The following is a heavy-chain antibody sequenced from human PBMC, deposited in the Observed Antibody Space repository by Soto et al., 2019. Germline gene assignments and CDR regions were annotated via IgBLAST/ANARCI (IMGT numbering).Heavy chain of an antibody. J-gene: IGHJ4*02. CDR3: ARHNYGSGSTYFDY. CDR2: IYYSGST. D-gene: IGHD3-10*01. Sequence: SETLSLTCTVSGGSIISGDYYWSWIRQPPGKGLEWIGYIYYSGSTNYNPSLKSRVTISVDTSKNQFSLKLNSMTAADTAVYYCARHNYGSGSTYFDYWGQGTLVTVSS. V-gene: IGHV4-61*08. CDR1: GGSIISGDYY.